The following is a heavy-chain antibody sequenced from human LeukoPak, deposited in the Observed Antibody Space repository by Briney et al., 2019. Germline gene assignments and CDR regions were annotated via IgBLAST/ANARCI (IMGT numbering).Heavy chain of an antibody. CDR3: ARDFPVSQGLDAFDI. D-gene: IGHD1-14*01. CDR1: GGSISNTNW. CDR2: VSLAGQT. Sequence: NPSETLSLTCGVSGGSISNTNWWSWVRQPPGQGLEWIGEVSLAGQTNYNPSLNGRVTMSLDESSNQLSLKLSSVTAADTAVYYCARDFPVSQGLDAFDIWGQGTMVTVSS. J-gene: IGHJ3*02. V-gene: IGHV4-4*02.